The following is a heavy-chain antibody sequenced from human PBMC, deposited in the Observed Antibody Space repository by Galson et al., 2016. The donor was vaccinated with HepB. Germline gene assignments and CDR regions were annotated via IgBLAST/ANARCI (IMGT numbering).Heavy chain of an antibody. J-gene: IGHJ4*02. V-gene: IGHV3-15*01. CDR3: TTEVISMPFNSDY. CDR2: IRSKTAGGTT. CDR1: GFSFSDHY. Sequence: SLRLSCAASGFSFSDHYVDWVRQAPGKGLEWVGRIRSKTAGGTTDYAAPVKGRFTVSRDDSKNTLFLQMSSLKTDDTAVYYCTTEVISMPFNSDYWGQGTLVTVSS. D-gene: IGHD2-2*01.